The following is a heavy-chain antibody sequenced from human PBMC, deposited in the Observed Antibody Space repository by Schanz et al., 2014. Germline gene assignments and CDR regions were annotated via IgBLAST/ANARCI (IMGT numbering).Heavy chain of an antibody. CDR2: ISPYNGNT. J-gene: IGHJ4*02. Sequence: QVQLVQSGDEVKKPGASVKVSCKASGYTFTSYGISWVRQAPGQGLEWMGWISPYNGNTNYAQKLQGRVTMTTDTSTSTAYMELRSLTSDDSAVYYCARDRDQWDGNYLDYWGQGTLVTVSS. CDR1: GYTFTSYG. D-gene: IGHD1-26*01. V-gene: IGHV1-18*01. CDR3: ARDRDQWDGNYLDY.